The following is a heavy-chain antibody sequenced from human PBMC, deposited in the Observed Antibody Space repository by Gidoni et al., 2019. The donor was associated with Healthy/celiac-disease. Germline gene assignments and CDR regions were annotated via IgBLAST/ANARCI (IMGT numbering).Heavy chain of an antibody. V-gene: IGHV4-59*08. Sequence: VQLQESGPGLVKPSETLSLTCTVSGGSISSYYWRWLRQPPGKGLEWLGYIYYSGSTNYNPALKSRVTISVDTSKNQFSLKLSSVTAADTAVYYCARRGEAAAGTPFDYWGQGTLVTVSS. CDR3: ARRGEAAAGTPFDY. J-gene: IGHJ4*02. CDR1: GGSISSYY. D-gene: IGHD6-13*01. CDR2: IYYSGST.